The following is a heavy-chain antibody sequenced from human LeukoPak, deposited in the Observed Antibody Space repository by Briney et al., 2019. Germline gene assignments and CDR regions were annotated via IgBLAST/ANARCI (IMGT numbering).Heavy chain of an antibody. J-gene: IGHJ4*02. CDR1: GFTFSSYA. D-gene: IGHD6-13*01. CDR2: ISGSGGST. CDR3: AKDLGVAAAGNFDY. Sequence: GGSLRLSCAASGFTFSSYAMSSVCQAPGKGLEWVSAISGSGGSTYYADSVKGRFTISRDNCKNTLYLQMISLRAEDTGVYYCAKDLGVAAAGNFDYWGQGTLVTVSS. V-gene: IGHV3-23*01.